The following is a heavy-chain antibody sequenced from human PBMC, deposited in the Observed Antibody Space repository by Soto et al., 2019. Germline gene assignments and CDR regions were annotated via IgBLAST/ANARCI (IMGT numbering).Heavy chain of an antibody. CDR2: ISAYNGNT. CDR3: ASSVYCSSTSCDGLDI. V-gene: IGHV1-18*01. J-gene: IGHJ3*02. Sequence: QVQLVQSGAEVKKPGASVKVSCKASGYTFTSYGISWVRQAPGQGLEWMGWISAYNGNTNYAQKLQGRVTMTTDTSTSTAYMDLRSLRSDDTAVYYCASSVYCSSTSCDGLDIWGQGTMVTVSS. D-gene: IGHD2-2*01. CDR1: GYTFTSYG.